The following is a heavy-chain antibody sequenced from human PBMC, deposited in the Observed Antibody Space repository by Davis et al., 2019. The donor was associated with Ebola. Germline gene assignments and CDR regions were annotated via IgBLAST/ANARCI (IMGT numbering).Heavy chain of an antibody. D-gene: IGHD6-13*01. J-gene: IGHJ6*02. Sequence: PGGSLRLSCAASGFTFSSYWMSWVRQAPGKGLEWVGFVRSKAYGGKAAYAASVQGRFTISRDDSKSIAYLQMNSLKTEDTAVYYCTRDLKQPPPSYYYGMDVWGQGTTVTVSS. V-gene: IGHV3-49*04. CDR3: TRDLKQPPPSYYYGMDV. CDR1: GFTFSSYW. CDR2: VRSKAYGGKA.